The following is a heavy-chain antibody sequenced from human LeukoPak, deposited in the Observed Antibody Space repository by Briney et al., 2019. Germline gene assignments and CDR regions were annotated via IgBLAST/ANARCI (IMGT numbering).Heavy chain of an antibody. CDR3: ARVTHYYYYMDV. CDR2: IYYSGST. V-gene: IGHV4-30-4*01. Sequence: SETLSLTCTVSGGSISRGDYYWSWIRQPPGKGLEWIGYIYYSGSTDYSPSLKSRVTISVDTSKNQFSLKLRSVTAADTAVYYCARVTHYYYYMDVWGKGTTVTVSS. J-gene: IGHJ6*03. CDR1: GGSISRGDYY.